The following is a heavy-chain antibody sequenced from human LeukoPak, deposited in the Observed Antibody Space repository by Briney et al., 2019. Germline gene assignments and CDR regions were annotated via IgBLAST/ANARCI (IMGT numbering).Heavy chain of an antibody. J-gene: IGHJ4*02. V-gene: IGHV3-23*01. CDR2: IAGSGATT. Sequence: GGSLRLSCVASGFTFSSYAMSWVRQASGKGLEWVSTIAGSGATTYYADSVKGRFTISRDNSKNTLYLQMNSLRAEDTAVYYCAKYIVGNSDSYWGQGTLVTVSS. D-gene: IGHD1-26*01. CDR1: GFTFSSYA. CDR3: AKYIVGNSDSY.